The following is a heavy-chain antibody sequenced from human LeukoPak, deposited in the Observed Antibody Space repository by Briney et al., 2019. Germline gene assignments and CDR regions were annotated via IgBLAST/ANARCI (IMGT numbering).Heavy chain of an antibody. CDR3: ARVPHYYDSSGTDAFDI. CDR1: GGSFSGYY. D-gene: IGHD3-22*01. J-gene: IGHJ3*02. V-gene: IGHV4-34*01. Sequence: SETLSLTCAVYGGSFSGYYWSWIRPPPGKGLEWIGEINHSGSTNYNPSLKSRVTISVDTSKNQFSLKLSSVTAADTAVYYCARVPHYYDSSGTDAFDIWGQGTMVTVSS. CDR2: INHSGST.